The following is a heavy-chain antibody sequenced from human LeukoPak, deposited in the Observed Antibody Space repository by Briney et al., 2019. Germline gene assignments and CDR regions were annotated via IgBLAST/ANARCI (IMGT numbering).Heavy chain of an antibody. CDR3: ARAFRARYFDL. V-gene: IGHV4-59*08. J-gene: IGHJ2*01. CDR1: GGSISSYY. Sequence: PSETLSLTCTVSGGSISSYYVSWIRQPPGKGLEWIGYISYTGSTDYNPSLKSRVTISVDTSKNQFSLKLSSVTAADTAVYYCARAFRARYFDLWGRGTLVTVSS. D-gene: IGHD2/OR15-2a*01. CDR2: ISYTGST.